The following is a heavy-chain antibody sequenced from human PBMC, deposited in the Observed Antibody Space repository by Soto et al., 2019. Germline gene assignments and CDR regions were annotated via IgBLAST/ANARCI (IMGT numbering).Heavy chain of an antibody. Sequence: GGSLRLSCAASGFTFGTYAMNWVRQAPGKGLEWVSSTPGSGGSAYYADSVRGRFTISRDNSKNTVYLQLDSLRPEDSAIYYCAKGGSSGWFYFDFWGQGTQVTVSS. V-gene: IGHV3-23*01. J-gene: IGHJ4*02. CDR2: TPGSGGSA. CDR3: AKGGSSGWFYFDF. CDR1: GFTFGTYA. D-gene: IGHD6-19*01.